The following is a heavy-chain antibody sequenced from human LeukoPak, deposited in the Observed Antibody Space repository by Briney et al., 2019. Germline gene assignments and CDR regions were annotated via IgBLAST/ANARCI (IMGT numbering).Heavy chain of an antibody. CDR1: GFTFSSYG. Sequence: GGSLRLSCAASGFTFSSYGMHWVRQAPGKGLEWVVFIRYDGSNKYYADSVKGRFTISRDNSKNTLYLQMNSLRAEDTAVYYCAKDAHIAAARIYYFDYWGQGTLVTVSS. D-gene: IGHD6-13*01. CDR3: AKDAHIAAARIYYFDY. J-gene: IGHJ4*02. V-gene: IGHV3-30*02. CDR2: IRYDGSNK.